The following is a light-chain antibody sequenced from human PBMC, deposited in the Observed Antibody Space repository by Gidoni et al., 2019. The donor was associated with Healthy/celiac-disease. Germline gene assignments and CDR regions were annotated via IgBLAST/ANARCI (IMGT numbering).Light chain of an antibody. Sequence: QSVLTQPPSVSGAPGQLVTISCTGSSSNIGAGYDVHWYQHLPGTAPKLLIYGNSNRPSVVPDRCSGSKSGTSASLAITGLQAEDEADYYCQSYDSSLSGRDVVFGGGTKLTVL. V-gene: IGLV1-40*01. J-gene: IGLJ2*01. CDR3: QSYDSSLSGRDVV. CDR2: GNS. CDR1: SSNIGAGYD.